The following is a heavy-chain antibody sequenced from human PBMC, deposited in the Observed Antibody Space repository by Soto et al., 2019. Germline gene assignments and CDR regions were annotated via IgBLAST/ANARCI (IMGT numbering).Heavy chain of an antibody. CDR1: GFTFSSYA. Sequence: GGPLRLSCAASGFTFSSYAMSWVRQAPGKGLEWVSAISGSGGSTYYADSVKGRFTISRDNSKNTLYLQMNSLRAEDTAVYYCAKDLGELSLYYDYWGQGTLVTVSS. CDR3: AKDLGELSLYYDY. D-gene: IGHD3-16*02. V-gene: IGHV3-23*01. J-gene: IGHJ4*02. CDR2: ISGSGGST.